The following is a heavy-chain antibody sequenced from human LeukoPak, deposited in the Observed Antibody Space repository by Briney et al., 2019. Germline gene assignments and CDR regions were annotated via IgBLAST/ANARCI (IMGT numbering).Heavy chain of an antibody. CDR3: ARYFLAPPPHYYYYYMDV. J-gene: IGHJ6*03. CDR1: GFTFSDYY. CDR2: ISSSGSTI. D-gene: IGHD3-3*01. Sequence: NSGGSLRLSCAASGFTFSDYYMSWIRQAPGKGLEWVSYISSSGSTIYYADSVKGRFTISRDNAKNSLYLQMNSLRAKDTAVYYCARYFLAPPPHYYYYYMDVWGKGTTVTVSS. V-gene: IGHV3-11*04.